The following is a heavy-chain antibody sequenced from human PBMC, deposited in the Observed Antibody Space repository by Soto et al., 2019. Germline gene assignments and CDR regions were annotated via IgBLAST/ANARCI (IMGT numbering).Heavy chain of an antibody. CDR1: GFTFSGSA. D-gene: IGHD2-8*01. V-gene: IGHV3-73*02. J-gene: IGHJ5*02. CDR3: TRHDVVLMGFDP. Sequence: EVQLVESGGGLVQPGGSLKLSCAASGFTFSGSAMHWVRQASGKGLEWVGRIRSKANSYATAYAASVKGRFTISRDDSKNTAYLQMNSLKTEDTAVYYCTRHDVVLMGFDPWGQGTLVTVSS. CDR2: IRSKANSYAT.